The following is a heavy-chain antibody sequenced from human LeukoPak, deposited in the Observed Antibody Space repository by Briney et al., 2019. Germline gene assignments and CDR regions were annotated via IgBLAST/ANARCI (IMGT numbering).Heavy chain of an antibody. D-gene: IGHD3-10*01. V-gene: IGHV3-7*03. CDR2: IKPDGSEK. CDR3: ARERMYSGSGSTYPYYDY. CDR1: GFTFSSYW. Sequence: PGGSLRLSCAASGFTFSSYWMSWVRQSPGKGLEWVANIKPDGSEKYFMDSVKGRFTISRDNAKNALYLEMNGLRAEDTAEYFCARERMYSGSGSTYPYYDYWGQGTLVTVSS. J-gene: IGHJ4*02.